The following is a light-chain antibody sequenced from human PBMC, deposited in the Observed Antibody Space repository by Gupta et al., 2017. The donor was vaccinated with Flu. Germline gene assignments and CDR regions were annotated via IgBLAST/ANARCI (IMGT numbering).Light chain of an antibody. CDR1: QSVTNF. V-gene: IGKV1-39*01. CDR3: HQGYSSPQT. J-gene: IGKJ1*01. CDR2: AAS. Sequence: PASRSASVGYSVTITCRASQSVTNFLNWYQQKPGRAPKLLSYAASTLHFGVPSRFSGSGSGTDFTLTISSLQPEDFATYYCHQGYSSPQTFGRGTTVDI.